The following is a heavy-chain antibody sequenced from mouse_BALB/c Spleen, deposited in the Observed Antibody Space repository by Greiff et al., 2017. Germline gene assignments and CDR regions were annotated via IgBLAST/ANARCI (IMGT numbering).Heavy chain of an antibody. D-gene: IGHD1-2*01. CDR3: ARYRYYGYDFDV. CDR1: GYSFTSYW. CDR2: IDPSDSET. Sequence: QVQLQQSGPQLVRPGASVKISCKASGYSFTSYWMHWVKQRPGQGLEWIGMIDPSDSETRLNQKFKDKATLTVDKSSSTAYMQLSSPTSEDSAVYYCARYRYYGYDFDVWGAGTTVTVSS. V-gene: IGHV1S126*01. J-gene: IGHJ1*01.